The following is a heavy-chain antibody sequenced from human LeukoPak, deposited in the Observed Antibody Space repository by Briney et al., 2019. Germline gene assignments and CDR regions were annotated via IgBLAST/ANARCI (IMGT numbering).Heavy chain of an antibody. D-gene: IGHD3-22*01. CDR3: ARGYYYGTTGHFDS. CDR1: GFTLSGCG. Sequence: GGSLRLSCAASGFTLSGCGINWVRQAPGKGLEWVSFITGSSSYKLYADSVKGRFTISRDNAKNSLHLHMNSLRAEDTAVFYCARGYYYGTTGHFDSWGQGTLVTVSS. CDR2: ITGSSSYK. V-gene: IGHV3-21*01. J-gene: IGHJ4*02.